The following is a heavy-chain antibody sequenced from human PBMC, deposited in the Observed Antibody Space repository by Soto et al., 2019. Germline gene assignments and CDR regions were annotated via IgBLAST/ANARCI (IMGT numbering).Heavy chain of an antibody. Sequence: GESLKISCAASGFTFSSYAMSWVRQAPGKGLEWVSAISGSGGSTYYADSVKGRFTISRDNSKNTLYLQMNSLRAEDTAVYYCAKDEQLVLHFDYWGQGTLVTVSS. D-gene: IGHD6-6*01. CDR3: AKDEQLVLHFDY. V-gene: IGHV3-23*01. CDR1: GFTFSSYA. J-gene: IGHJ4*02. CDR2: ISGSGGST.